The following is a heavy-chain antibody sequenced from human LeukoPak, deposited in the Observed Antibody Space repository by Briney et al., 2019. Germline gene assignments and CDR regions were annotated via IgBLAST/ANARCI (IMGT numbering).Heavy chain of an antibody. CDR3: ARGPRILLWFGELPFDY. Sequence: SETLSLTCAVYGGSFSGYYWSWIRQPPGKGLEWIGEINHSGSTNYNPSLKSRVTISVDTSKNQFSLKLSSVTAADTAVYYCARGPRILLWFGELPFDYWGQGTLVTVSS. CDR1: GGSFSGYY. D-gene: IGHD3-10*01. V-gene: IGHV4-34*01. CDR2: INHSGST. J-gene: IGHJ4*02.